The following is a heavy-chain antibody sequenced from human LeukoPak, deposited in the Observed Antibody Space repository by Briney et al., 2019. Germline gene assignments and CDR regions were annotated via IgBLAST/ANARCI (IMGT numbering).Heavy chain of an antibody. J-gene: IGHJ4*02. D-gene: IGHD5-18*01. CDR3: ARGGYSYGYGY. CDR2: INHSGST. Sequence: SETLSLTCAVYGGSFSDYYWSWIRQPPGKGLEWIGEINHSGSTYYNPSLKSRVIISVDTSKNQFSLKLSSVTAADTAVYYCARGGYSYGYGYWGQGTLVTVSS. V-gene: IGHV4-34*01. CDR1: GGSFSDYY.